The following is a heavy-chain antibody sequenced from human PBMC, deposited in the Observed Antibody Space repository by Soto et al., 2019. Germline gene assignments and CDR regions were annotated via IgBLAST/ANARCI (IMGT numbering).Heavy chain of an antibody. V-gene: IGHV3-21*01. D-gene: IGHD2-2*01. CDR3: ARDQGYCSSTSCYRYYYYGMDV. Sequence: GGSLRLSCAASGFTFSSYSMNWVRQAPGKGLEWVSSISSSSSYIYYADSVKGRFTISRDNAKNSLYLQMNSLRAEDTAVYYCARDQGYCSSTSCYRYYYYGMDVWGHGTTVT. CDR1: GFTFSSYS. CDR2: ISSSSSYI. J-gene: IGHJ6*02.